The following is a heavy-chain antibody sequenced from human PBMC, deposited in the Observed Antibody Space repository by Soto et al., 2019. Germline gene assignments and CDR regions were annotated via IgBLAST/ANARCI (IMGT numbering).Heavy chain of an antibody. CDR3: ARGVSDITMIVVVHSIFDP. J-gene: IGHJ5*02. CDR2: IYHSGST. V-gene: IGHV4-30-2*01. D-gene: IGHD3-22*01. Sequence: PSETLSLTCAVSGGSISNLGYSWSWIRQPPGKGLEWIGYIYHSGSTNYNPSLKSRVTISVDTSKNQFSLKLSSVTAADTAVYYCARGVSDITMIVVVHSIFDPWGPGTLVTVSS. CDR1: GGSISNLGYS.